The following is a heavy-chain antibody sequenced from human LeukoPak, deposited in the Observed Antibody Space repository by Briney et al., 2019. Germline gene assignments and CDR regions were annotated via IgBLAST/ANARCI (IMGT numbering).Heavy chain of an antibody. J-gene: IGHJ4*02. CDR2: IYYSGTT. CDR3: ARQRIVVVLAGTLHYFDR. CDR1: GCSDSSNNYY. D-gene: IGHD2-15*01. V-gene: IGHV4-39*01. Sequence: SETLSLTCTVSGCSDSSNNYYWCWMRHPPGKGLEWSGSIYYSGTTHYNPSLKSLVTISVETSKNVISLKRSSVTAADTAIYYCARQRIVVVLAGTLHYFDRWGQGTMIAVSS.